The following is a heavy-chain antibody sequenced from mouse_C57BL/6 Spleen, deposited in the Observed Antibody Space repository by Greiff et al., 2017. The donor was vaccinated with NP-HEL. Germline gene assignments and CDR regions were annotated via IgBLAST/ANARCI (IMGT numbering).Heavy chain of an antibody. Sequence: VQLQQSGTELVRPGASVKLSCTASGFNIKDDYMHWVKQRPEQGLEWIGWIDPENGDTEYASKFQGKATITADTSSNTAYLQLSSLTSEDTAVYYCTKTTVSFDYWGQGTTLTVSS. D-gene: IGHD1-1*01. CDR3: TKTTVSFDY. CDR2: IDPENGDT. V-gene: IGHV14-4*01. J-gene: IGHJ2*01. CDR1: GFNIKDDY.